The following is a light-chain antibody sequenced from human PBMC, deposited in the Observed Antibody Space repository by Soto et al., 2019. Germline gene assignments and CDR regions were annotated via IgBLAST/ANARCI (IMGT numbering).Light chain of an antibody. J-gene: IGKJ5*01. CDR2: GAS. V-gene: IGKV3-20*01. CDR1: QSVTSDY. Sequence: EIVLTQSPGTLSFSPGERATLSCRASQSVTSDYLAWYHQKPGQVPRLLIYGASSRATGISDRFSGSGSGTDFTLTISRLDPEDFAVYYCQQYGSSPITFGQGTRLEIK. CDR3: QQYGSSPIT.